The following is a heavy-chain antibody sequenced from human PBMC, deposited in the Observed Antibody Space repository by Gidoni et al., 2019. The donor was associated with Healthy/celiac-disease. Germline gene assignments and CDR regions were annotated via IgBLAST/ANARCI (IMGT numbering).Heavy chain of an antibody. J-gene: IGHJ6*02. CDR1: GCSISNARMG. Sequence: QVNLKESGAVLVKPTENLKRTGTGAGCSISNARMGVRWIRQPPGKALEWLAHIFSNDEKSYISALKSRLTFSKHTSKSQVVLTMTNMYPVDTATYYCSRTPEYSSSYYYYGLDVWGQGTPVTVSS. CDR3: SRTPEYSSSYYYYGLDV. D-gene: IGHD6-6*01. V-gene: IGHV2-26*01. CDR2: IFSNDEK.